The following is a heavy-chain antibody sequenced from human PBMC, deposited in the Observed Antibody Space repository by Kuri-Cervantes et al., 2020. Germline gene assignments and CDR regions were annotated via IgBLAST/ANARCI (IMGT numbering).Heavy chain of an antibody. Sequence: GSLRLSCTVSGDSISSYYWSWIRQPPGKGLEWIGYVYYSGSTNYNPSLKSRVTISVDTSKNQFSLKLSSVTAADTAVYYCARVARYSSSWPEYFQHWGQGTLVTVSS. CDR1: GDSISSYY. D-gene: IGHD6-13*01. CDR2: VYYSGST. V-gene: IGHV4-59*12. J-gene: IGHJ1*01. CDR3: ARVARYSSSWPEYFQH.